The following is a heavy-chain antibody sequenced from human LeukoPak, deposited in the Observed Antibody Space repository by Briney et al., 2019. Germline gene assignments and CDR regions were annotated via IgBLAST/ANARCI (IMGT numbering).Heavy chain of an antibody. V-gene: IGHV3-49*03. Sequence: GGSLRLSCTASGFTFGDYAMSWFRQAPGKGLEWVGFIRSKAYGGTTEYAASVKGRFTISRDDSKSIAYLQMNSLKTEDTAVYYCTRGAYCSGGRCPGPFDIWGQGTTVTVSS. CDR3: TRGAYCSGGRCPGPFDI. CDR1: GFTFGDYA. CDR2: IRSKAYGGTT. D-gene: IGHD2-15*01. J-gene: IGHJ3*02.